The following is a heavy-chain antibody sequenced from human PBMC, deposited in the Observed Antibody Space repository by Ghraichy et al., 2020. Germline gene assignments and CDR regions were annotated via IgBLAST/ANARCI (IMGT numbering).Heavy chain of an antibody. CDR1: GFIFSTYA. D-gene: IGHD6-13*01. J-gene: IGHJ4*02. CDR3: AKWAWSIPAAGMDS. Sequence: GGSLRLSCAASGFIFSTYAMSWVRQAPGKGLEWVSGISGSDSSTYYADSVKGQFTISRDTSGNTLYLQMDSLRAEDTAVYYCAKWAWSIPAAGMDSWGQGTLVTVSS. CDR2: ISGSDSST. V-gene: IGHV3-23*01.